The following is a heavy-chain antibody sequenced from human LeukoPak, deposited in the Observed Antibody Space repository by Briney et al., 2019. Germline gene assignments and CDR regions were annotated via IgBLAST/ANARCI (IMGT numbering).Heavy chain of an antibody. V-gene: IGHV3-30-3*01. J-gene: IGHJ4*02. D-gene: IGHD3-3*01. CDR1: GFTFSSYA. CDR3: ARTYYDFWSGYSDYYFDY. Sequence: PGRSLRLSCAASGFTFSSYAMHWVRQAPGKGLEWVAVISYDGSNKYYADSVKGRFTISRDNSKNTLYLQMNSLRAEDTAVYYCARTYYDFWSGYSDYYFDYWGQGTLVTVSS. CDR2: ISYDGSNK.